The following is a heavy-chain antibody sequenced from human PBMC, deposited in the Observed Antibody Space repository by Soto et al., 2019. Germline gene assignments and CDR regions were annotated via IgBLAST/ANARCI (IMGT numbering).Heavy chain of an antibody. D-gene: IGHD3-10*01. CDR1: GFTFSGYA. J-gene: IGHJ3*02. CDR3: AKDSEGSGSYYKDSLHDAFDI. V-gene: IGHV3-23*01. Sequence: PGGSLRLSCAASGFTFSGYALSWVRQAPGKGLEWVSAISGSGGSTYYADSVKGRFTISRDNSKNTLYLQMNSLRAEDTAVYYRAKDSEGSGSYYKDSLHDAFDIWGQGTMVTVSS. CDR2: ISGSGGST.